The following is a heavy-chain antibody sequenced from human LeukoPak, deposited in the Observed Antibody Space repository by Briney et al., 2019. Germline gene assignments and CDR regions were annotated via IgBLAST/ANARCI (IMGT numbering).Heavy chain of an antibody. J-gene: IGHJ3*02. D-gene: IGHD2/OR15-2a*01. CDR3: TKDGAKDGNTAFDI. V-gene: IGHV3-72*01. CDR1: TLILSVHI. Sequence: PGGSLRLSCTASTLILSVHIVDWVRQAPGKGLEWVGRSRTKRQSYTTEFAASVQGRFTLSRDDSKNSLDLQMNSLKTEDTAVYFCTKDGAKDGNTAFDIWGQGTMVTVSS. CDR2: SRTKRQSYTT.